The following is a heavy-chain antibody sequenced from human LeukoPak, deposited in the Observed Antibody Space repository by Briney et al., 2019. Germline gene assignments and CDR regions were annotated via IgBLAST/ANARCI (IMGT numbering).Heavy chain of an antibody. J-gene: IGHJ6*03. CDR1: GYTFMTYG. Sequence: GASVKVSCKPSGYTFMTYGITWVRQAPGQGLEWMGWISAYNDNTNYAQKLQGRVTMTTDTSTSTAYMELRSLRYDDTAVYYCARSWFGDGGYYYYYYMDVWGKGTTVTVSS. CDR3: ARSWFGDGGYYYYYYMDV. V-gene: IGHV1-18*01. D-gene: IGHD3-10*01. CDR2: ISAYNDNT.